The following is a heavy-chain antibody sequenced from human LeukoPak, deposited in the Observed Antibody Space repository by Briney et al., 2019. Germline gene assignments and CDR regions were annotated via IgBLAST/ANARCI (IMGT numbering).Heavy chain of an antibody. CDR1: GFTFSSYA. D-gene: IGHD2-2*01. V-gene: IGHV3-15*01. J-gene: IGHJ3*02. Sequence: GGSLRLSCAASGFTFSSYAMHWVRQAPGKGLEWVGRIKSKTDGGTTDYAAPVKGRFTISRDDSKNTLYLQMNSLKTEDTAVYYCTTGVPNSSTSCRKMQCAFDIWGQGTMVTVSS. CDR2: IKSKTDGGTT. CDR3: TTGVPNSSTSCRKMQCAFDI.